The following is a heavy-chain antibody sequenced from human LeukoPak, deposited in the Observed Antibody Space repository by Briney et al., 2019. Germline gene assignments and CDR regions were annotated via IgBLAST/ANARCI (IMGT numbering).Heavy chain of an antibody. CDR2: ITGSGGST. CDR1: GFTFSSYA. D-gene: IGHD6-19*01. V-gene: IGHV3-23*01. J-gene: IGHJ4*02. Sequence: PGGSLRLSCAASGFTFSSYAMSWVRQAPGEGLEWVSTITGSGGSTFYADSVKGRFTISRDNSKNTLYLQMNSLRAEDTAVYYCAKRNSSGWYYFDYWGQGTLVTVSS. CDR3: AKRNSSGWYYFDY.